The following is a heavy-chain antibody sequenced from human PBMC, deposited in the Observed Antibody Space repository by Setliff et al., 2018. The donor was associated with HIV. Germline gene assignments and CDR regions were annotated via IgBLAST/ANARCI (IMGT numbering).Heavy chain of an antibody. D-gene: IGHD3-22*01. CDR1: GPSINIHY. Sequence: SETLSLTCTVSGPSINIHYWSWIRQSPGKAFEWIGYIYSTGSTNYNPSLQSRVTISMVASRNQFSLKVTSVTAADTAVYFCARGGPDYYDYPYFDSWGQGTLVTVS. J-gene: IGHJ4*02. CDR2: IYSTGST. V-gene: IGHV4-59*08. CDR3: ARGGPDYYDYPYFDS.